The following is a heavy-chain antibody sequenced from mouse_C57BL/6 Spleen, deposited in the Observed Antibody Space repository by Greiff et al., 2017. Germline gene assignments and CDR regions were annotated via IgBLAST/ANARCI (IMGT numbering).Heavy chain of an antibody. V-gene: IGHV14-2*01. D-gene: IGHD2-1*01. CDR3: ASYGNCVGYAMDY. J-gene: IGHJ4*01. CDR1: GFNIKDYY. CDR2: IDPEDGET. Sequence: EVKLVESGAELVKPGASVKLSCTASGFNIKDYYMHWVKQRTEQGLEWIGRIDPEDGETKYAPKFQGKATITADTSSNTAYLQLSSLTSEDTAVYYSASYGNCVGYAMDYWGQGTSVTVSS.